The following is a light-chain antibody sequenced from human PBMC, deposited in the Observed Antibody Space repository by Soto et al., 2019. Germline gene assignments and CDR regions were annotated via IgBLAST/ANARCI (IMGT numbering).Light chain of an antibody. CDR2: DAC. CDR1: QSISSW. V-gene: IGKV1-5*01. CDR3: QQYNSYWHT. Sequence: DIQMTQSPSTLSASVGDRVTITCRASQSISSWLAWYQQKPGKAPKLLIYDACSLESGVPSRFSGSGSGTEFTLTISSLQPDDFATYYCQQYNSYWHTFGQGTKLEIK. J-gene: IGKJ2*01.